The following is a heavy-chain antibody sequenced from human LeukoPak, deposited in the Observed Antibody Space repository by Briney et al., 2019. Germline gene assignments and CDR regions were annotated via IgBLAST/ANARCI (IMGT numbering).Heavy chain of an antibody. CDR2: IRSKAYGGTT. V-gene: IGHV3-49*04. D-gene: IGHD2-2*01. CDR1: GFTFSRYA. CDR3: TRAGIVVVPAAKEYYYYYYMDV. Sequence: GRSLRLSCAASGFTFSRYALHWVRQAPGKGLEWVGFIRSKAYGGTTEYAASVKGRFTISRDDSKSIAYLQMNSLKTENTAVYYCTRAGIVVVPAAKEYYYYYYMDVWGKGTTVTISS. J-gene: IGHJ6*03.